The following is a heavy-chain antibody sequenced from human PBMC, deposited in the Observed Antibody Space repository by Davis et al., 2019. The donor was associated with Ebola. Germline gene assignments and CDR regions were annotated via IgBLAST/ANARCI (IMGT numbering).Heavy chain of an antibody. CDR1: GGSISSSNW. Sequence: PSETLSLTCAVSGGSISSSNWWSWVRQPPGKGLEWIGEIYHSGSTNYNPSLKSRVTISVDKSKNQFSLKLSSVTAADTAVYYCARDHYYGSGSYDYWGQGTLVTVSS. CDR2: IYHSGST. V-gene: IGHV4-4*02. CDR3: ARDHYYGSGSYDY. J-gene: IGHJ4*02. D-gene: IGHD3-10*01.